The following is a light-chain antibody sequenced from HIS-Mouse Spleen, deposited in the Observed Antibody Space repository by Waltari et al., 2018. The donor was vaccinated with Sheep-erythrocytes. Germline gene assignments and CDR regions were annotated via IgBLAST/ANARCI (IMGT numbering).Light chain of an antibody. Sequence: SYELTQPPSVSVSPGQTARITCSGDALPTKYAYWYQQKSGQATVLVIYEDSKRPSGIPERFSGSSSGTMATLTISGAQVEDEADYYCYSTDSSGNHSVFGGGTKLTVL. CDR1: ALPTKY. V-gene: IGLV3-10*01. CDR3: YSTDSSGNHSV. CDR2: EDS. J-gene: IGLJ2*01.